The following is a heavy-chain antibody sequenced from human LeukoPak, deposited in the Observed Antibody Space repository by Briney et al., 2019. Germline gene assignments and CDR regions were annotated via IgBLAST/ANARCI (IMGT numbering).Heavy chain of an antibody. J-gene: IGHJ4*02. CDR2: ISSSSSYI. V-gene: IGHV3-21*04. CDR3: AKDHYYGSGSFDY. D-gene: IGHD3-10*01. Sequence: PGGSLRLSCAASGFTFSSYSMNWVRQAPGKGLEWVSSISSSSSYIYYADSVKGRFTISRDNAKNSLYLQMNSLRAEDTAVYYCAKDHYYGSGSFDYWGQGTLVTVPS. CDR1: GFTFSSYS.